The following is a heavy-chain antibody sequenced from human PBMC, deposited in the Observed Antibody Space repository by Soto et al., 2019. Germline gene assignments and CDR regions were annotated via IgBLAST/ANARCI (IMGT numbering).Heavy chain of an antibody. CDR1: GFTFSSYA. J-gene: IGHJ3*02. CDR2: ISSNGGST. D-gene: IGHD3-22*01. V-gene: IGHV3-64D*08. CDR3: ARVEMVITTIPGAFDI. Sequence: GGSLRLSCSASGFTFSSYAMHWVRQAPGKGLEYVSAISSNGGSTYYADSVKGRFTISRDDSKNTLYLQMSSLRAEDTAVYYCARVEMVITTIPGAFDIWGQGTMVTVSS.